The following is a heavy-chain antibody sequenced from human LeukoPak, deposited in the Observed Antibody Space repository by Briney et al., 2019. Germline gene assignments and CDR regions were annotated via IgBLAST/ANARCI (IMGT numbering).Heavy chain of an antibody. CDR3: ARENSGSYREFDY. CDR2: IYTSGST. V-gene: IGHV4-61*02. Sequence: SQTLSLTCAVSGGSISSGDFPWSWIRQPPGKGLEWIGRIYTSGSTNYNASLKSRVSMSVDTSKNQFSLKLSSVTAADTAVFYCARENSGSYREFDYWGQGTLVTVSS. CDR1: GGSISSGDFP. D-gene: IGHD1-26*01. J-gene: IGHJ4*02.